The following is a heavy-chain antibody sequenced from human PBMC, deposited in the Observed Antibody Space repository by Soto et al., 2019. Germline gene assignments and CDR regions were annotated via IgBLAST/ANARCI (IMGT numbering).Heavy chain of an antibody. CDR1: GGSISSGGYY. V-gene: IGHV4-31*03. CDR3: ARDRYPRLGYCSSTSCSLRRNWFDP. CDR2: IYYSGST. D-gene: IGHD2-2*01. J-gene: IGHJ5*02. Sequence: SETLSLTCTVSGGSISSGGYYWSWIRQHPGKGLEWIGYIYYSGSTYYNPSLKSRVTISVDTSKNQFSLKLSSVTAADTAVYYCARDRYPRLGYCSSTSCSLRRNWFDPWGQGTLVTVSS.